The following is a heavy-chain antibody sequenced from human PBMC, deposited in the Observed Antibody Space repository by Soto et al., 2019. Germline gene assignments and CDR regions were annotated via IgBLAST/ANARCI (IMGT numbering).Heavy chain of an antibody. V-gene: IGHV4-31*03. CDR1: GGSIRSAGHY. Sequence: SETLSLTCTVSGGSIRSAGHYWSWIRQHPGKGLEWIGYINDSGSTFYNPSLRSRLNISVDTSENQFSLRLTSVTAADTAVYYCASSSLYGMDVWGQGTTVTVSS. CDR2: INDSGST. CDR3: ASSSLYGMDV. J-gene: IGHJ6*02.